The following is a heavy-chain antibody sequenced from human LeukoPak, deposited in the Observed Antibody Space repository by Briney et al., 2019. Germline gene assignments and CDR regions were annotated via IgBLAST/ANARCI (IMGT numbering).Heavy chain of an antibody. CDR1: GYTFTSYD. Sequence: ASVKVSCTASGYTFTSYDINWVRQATGQGLEWMGWMNPNSGNTGYAQKFQGRVTMTRNTSISTAYMELSSLRSEDTAVYYCATEQWLVSRNWFDPWGQGTLVTVYS. J-gene: IGHJ5*02. CDR3: ATEQWLVSRNWFDP. CDR2: MNPNSGNT. V-gene: IGHV1-8*01. D-gene: IGHD6-19*01.